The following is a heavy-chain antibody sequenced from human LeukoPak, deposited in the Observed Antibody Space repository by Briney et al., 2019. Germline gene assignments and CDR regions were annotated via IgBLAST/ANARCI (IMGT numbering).Heavy chain of an antibody. CDR2: TSANNGNT. CDR3: ARETTVTSQSFDY. J-gene: IGHJ4*02. CDR1: GYTFTSYG. D-gene: IGHD4-17*01. V-gene: IGHV1-18*01. Sequence: GASVKVSCKASGYTFTSYGIIWLRQAPGQGLEWMGWTSANNGNTNYAQMFQGRVTMTTDTSTSTAYMELRSLRSDDTAVYYCARETTVTSQSFDYWGQGTLVTVSS.